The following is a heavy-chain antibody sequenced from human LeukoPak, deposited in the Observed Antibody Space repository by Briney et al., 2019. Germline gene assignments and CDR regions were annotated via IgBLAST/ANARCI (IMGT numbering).Heavy chain of an antibody. CDR2: ISTTGST. CDR1: GGSISSSSYY. Sequence: SETLSLTCTVSGGSISSSSYYWSWIRQPAGKGLEWIGRISTTGSTNYNPSLKSRVTMSIDTSKNQFSLKLSSVTAADTAVYYCAREVEMATQFDYWGQGTLVTVSS. V-gene: IGHV4-61*02. CDR3: AREVEMATQFDY. J-gene: IGHJ4*02. D-gene: IGHD5-24*01.